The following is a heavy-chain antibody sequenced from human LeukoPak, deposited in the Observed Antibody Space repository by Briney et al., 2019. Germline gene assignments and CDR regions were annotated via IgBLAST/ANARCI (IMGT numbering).Heavy chain of an antibody. CDR2: IYHSGST. V-gene: IGHV4-38-2*02. CDR1: GYSISSGYY. D-gene: IGHD3-10*01. CDR3: ARDSGTTGEVKFDP. Sequence: SETLSLTCTVSGYSISSGYYWGWIRQPPGKGLEWIGSIYHSGSTYYNPSLKSRVTISVDTSKNQFSLKLSSVTAADTAVYYCARDSGTTGEVKFDPWGPGALVIVSS. J-gene: IGHJ5*02.